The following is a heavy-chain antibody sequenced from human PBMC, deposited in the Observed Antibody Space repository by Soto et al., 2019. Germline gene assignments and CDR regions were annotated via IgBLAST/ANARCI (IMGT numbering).Heavy chain of an antibody. V-gene: IGHV1-69*01. Sequence: QVQLVQSGAEVKKPGSSVKVSCKASGGTFSSYAISWVRQAPGQGLEWMGGIIPIFGTANYAQKFQGRVTITADESTSTAYMELSSLRSEDTAVYYSATPRRGTATVYYYYYGMDVWGQGTTVTVSS. D-gene: IGHD4-4*01. J-gene: IGHJ6*02. CDR1: GGTFSSYA. CDR3: ATPRRGTATVYYYYYGMDV. CDR2: IIPIFGTA.